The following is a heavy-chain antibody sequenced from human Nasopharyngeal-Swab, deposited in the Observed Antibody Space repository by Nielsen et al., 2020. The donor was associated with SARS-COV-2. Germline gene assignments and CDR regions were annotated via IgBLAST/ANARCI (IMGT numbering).Heavy chain of an antibody. V-gene: IGHV3-9*01. CDR1: GFTFDDYP. Sequence: SLKISCAASGFTFDDYPMHWVRQAPGEGLEWVSGITWNSGSMGYADSVKGRFTISRDNAKNSLYLQMNSLRDEDTAVYYCARGSGYDGYYYYGMDVWGQGTTVTVSS. J-gene: IGHJ6*02. CDR3: ARGSGYDGYYYYGMDV. CDR2: ITWNSGSM. D-gene: IGHD5-12*01.